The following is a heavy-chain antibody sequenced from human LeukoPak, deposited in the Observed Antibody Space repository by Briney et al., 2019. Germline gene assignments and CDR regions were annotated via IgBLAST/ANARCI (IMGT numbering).Heavy chain of an antibody. Sequence: PGGSLRLSCAASGFTVSSNHMSWVRQAPGKGLEWVAVISYDGSNKYYADSVKGRFTISRDNSKNTLYLQMNSLRAEDTAVYYCAKDRKTTYYYGSGSSPDYWGQGTLVTVSS. D-gene: IGHD3-10*01. V-gene: IGHV3-30*18. CDR2: ISYDGSNK. CDR1: GFTVSSNH. CDR3: AKDRKTTYYYGSGSSPDY. J-gene: IGHJ4*02.